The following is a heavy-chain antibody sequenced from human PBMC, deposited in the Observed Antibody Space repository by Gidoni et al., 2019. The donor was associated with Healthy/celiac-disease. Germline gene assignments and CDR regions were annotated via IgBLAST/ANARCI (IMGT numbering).Heavy chain of an antibody. V-gene: IGHV3-30-3*01. Sequence: QVQLVESGGGVVQPGRSLRLPCAASGFPFSSYAMHWVRQAPGKGLEWVAVISYDGSNKYYADSVKGRFTISRDNSKNTLYLQMNSLRAEDTAVYYCARALADGDYGFDYWGQGTLVTVSS. CDR2: ISYDGSNK. J-gene: IGHJ4*02. CDR1: GFPFSSYA. CDR3: ARALADGDYGFDY. D-gene: IGHD4-17*01.